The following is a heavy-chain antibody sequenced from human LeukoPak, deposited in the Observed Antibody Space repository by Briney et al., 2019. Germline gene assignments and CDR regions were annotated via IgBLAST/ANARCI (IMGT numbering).Heavy chain of an antibody. CDR1: GFTFSSYS. CDR2: VSGADGTT. Sequence: PGGSLRLSCAASGFTFSSYSMNWVRQAPGKGLEWVSGVSGADGTTYYADSVKGRFTISRDNSKNTLYLQMNSLRAEDTAVYYCAKGPPPYYYDSSGYYPFDYWGQGTLVTVSS. D-gene: IGHD3-22*01. CDR3: AKGPPPYYYDSSGYYPFDY. J-gene: IGHJ4*02. V-gene: IGHV3-23*01.